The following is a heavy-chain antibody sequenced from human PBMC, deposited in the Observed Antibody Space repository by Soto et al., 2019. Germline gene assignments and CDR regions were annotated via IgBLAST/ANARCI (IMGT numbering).Heavy chain of an antibody. CDR2: IYYSGST. Sequence: SETLSLTCTVSGGSISSGDYYWSWIRQPPGKGLEWIGYIYYSGSTYFNPSLKSRVTISVDTSKNQFSLKLSSVTAADTAVYYCARLTAAAGTGFFSGMDVWGQGTTVTVSS. J-gene: IGHJ6*02. CDR3: ARLTAAAGTGFFSGMDV. CDR1: GGSISSGDYY. V-gene: IGHV4-30-4*01. D-gene: IGHD6-13*01.